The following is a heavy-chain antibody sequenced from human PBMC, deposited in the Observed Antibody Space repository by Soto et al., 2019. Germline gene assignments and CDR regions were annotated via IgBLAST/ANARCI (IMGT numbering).Heavy chain of an antibody. CDR3: ARVVGAPNWFDP. Sequence: EVQLVESVGGLVQPGGSLRLSCAASGLTFSSNWMSWVRQAPGRGLECVANIKQDGNEKYYVDSVKGRFTISRDNAKNSLYLQMNSLRAEDTAVYYCARVVGAPNWFDPWGQGTLVTVSS. V-gene: IGHV3-7*04. D-gene: IGHD1-26*01. J-gene: IGHJ5*02. CDR2: IKQDGNEK. CDR1: GLTFSSNW.